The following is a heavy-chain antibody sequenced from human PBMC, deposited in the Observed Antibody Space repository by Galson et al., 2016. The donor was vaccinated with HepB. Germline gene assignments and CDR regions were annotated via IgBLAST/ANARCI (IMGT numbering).Heavy chain of an antibody. D-gene: IGHD2-15*01. CDR3: ATQYCSGGSCYSAAPGYWYVDL. J-gene: IGHJ2*01. Sequence: SLRLSCAASGFTFSSYGMHWVRQAPGKGLEWVSSISSSSSSIYYADSVRGRFTISRDNAKNSLYLQMNSLRDEDTAVYYCATQYCSGGSCYSAAPGYWYVDLWGRGTLVTVSS. CDR2: ISSSSSSI. CDR1: GFTFSSYG. V-gene: IGHV3-48*02.